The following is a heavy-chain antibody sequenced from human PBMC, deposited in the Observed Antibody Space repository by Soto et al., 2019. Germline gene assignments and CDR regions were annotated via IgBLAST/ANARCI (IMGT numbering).Heavy chain of an antibody. CDR2: VYHTGRT. D-gene: IGHD3-3*01. Sequence: SETLSLTCSVSGGSINNRTYYWSWIRQPPGKGLEWIGYVYHTGRTSYNPSLKSRVSISMDTSKNQFSLNLDSVTAADTAVYFCARDFAYFDSWGQGTLVTVSS. J-gene: IGHJ4*02. V-gene: IGHV4-61*01. CDR3: ARDFAYFDS. CDR1: GGSINNRTYY.